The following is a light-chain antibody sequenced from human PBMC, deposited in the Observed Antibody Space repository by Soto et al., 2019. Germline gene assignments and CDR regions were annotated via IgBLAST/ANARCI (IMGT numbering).Light chain of an antibody. CDR2: TAD. CDR3: QQFSLYWA. CDR1: KDINRW. Sequence: DIHMTQAPSSKSHSXGPKLPINCRARKDINRWLAWYQQKPGKATQILIYTADTLESGVPSRFSGSGYGTEFILTISSLQPDDFATYYCQQFSLYWAFGQGTKVDIK. J-gene: IGKJ1*01. V-gene: IGKV1-5*01.